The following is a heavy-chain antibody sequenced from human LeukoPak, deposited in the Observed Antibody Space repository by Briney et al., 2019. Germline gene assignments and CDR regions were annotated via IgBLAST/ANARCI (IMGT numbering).Heavy chain of an antibody. CDR2: VRYDESNE. V-gene: IGHV3-30*02. D-gene: IGHD5-12*01. CDR3: AKDSNSGYVSVGPDY. Sequence: GGSLRLSCQTSGFVFSNYGMHWVGQAPGKGLEWVAFVRYDESNEYYADSVKGRFTISRDNSRNTLSLQMNSLRTEDTGVYSCAKDSNSGYVSVGPDYWGLGTLVTVSS. CDR1: GFVFSNYG. J-gene: IGHJ4*02.